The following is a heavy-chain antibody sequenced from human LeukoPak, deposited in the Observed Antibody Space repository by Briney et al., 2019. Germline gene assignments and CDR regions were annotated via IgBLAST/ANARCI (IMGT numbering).Heavy chain of an antibody. J-gene: IGHJ3*02. CDR1: GYTFARYY. CDR3: ARDWSWGSSDAFDI. CDR2: INPGGGNT. D-gene: IGHD7-27*01. Sequence: ASVKVSCKAPGYTFARYYIHWVRQAPGQRLEWMGIINPGGGNTNYAQKFQGRVTVTRDTSTTIVYLELSSLRSEDTAVYYCARDWSWGSSDAFDIWGQGTMVTVSS. V-gene: IGHV1-46*01.